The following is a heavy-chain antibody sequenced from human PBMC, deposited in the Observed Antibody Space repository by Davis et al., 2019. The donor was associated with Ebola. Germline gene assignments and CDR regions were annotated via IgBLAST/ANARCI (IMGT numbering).Heavy chain of an antibody. Sequence: PGGSLRLSCVASGFMFSGHWMTWVRQAPGKGPEWVANINQDGSEVYYVDSVKGRFTMSRDNAKNSVYLQMSSLRDEDTAIYFCAGFHFSGIDYWGQGTLVTVSS. D-gene: IGHD2-15*01. CDR2: INQDGSEV. CDR1: GFMFSGHW. J-gene: IGHJ4*02. V-gene: IGHV3-7*03. CDR3: AGFHFSGIDY.